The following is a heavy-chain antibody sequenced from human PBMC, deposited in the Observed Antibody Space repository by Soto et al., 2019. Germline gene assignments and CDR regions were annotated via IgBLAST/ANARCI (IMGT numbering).Heavy chain of an antibody. V-gene: IGHV3-23*01. D-gene: IGHD3-3*01. CDR1: GFTFSSYA. Sequence: GGSLRLSCAASGFTFSSYAMSWVRQAPGKGLEWVSAISGSGGSTYYADPVKGRFTISRDNAKNTLYLQMNSLRAEDTAVYYCAKFDDFWSGLVSYWGQGTLVTVSS. CDR3: AKFDDFWSGLVSY. J-gene: IGHJ4*02. CDR2: ISGSGGST.